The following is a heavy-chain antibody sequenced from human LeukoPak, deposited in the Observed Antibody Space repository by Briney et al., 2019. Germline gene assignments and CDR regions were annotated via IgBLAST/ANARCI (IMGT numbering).Heavy chain of an antibody. CDR3: ARGLHSTSRSLDV. D-gene: IGHD5/OR15-5a*01. CDR2: IYHSGST. J-gene: IGHJ6*04. Sequence: SQTLSLTCAVSGGSISSGGYSWSWIRQPPGKGLEWIGYIYHSGSTYYNPSLKSRVTISVDRSKNQFSLKLSSVTATDTAVYYCARGLHSTSRSLDVWGKGTTVTVSS. V-gene: IGHV4-30-2*01. CDR1: GGSISSGGYS.